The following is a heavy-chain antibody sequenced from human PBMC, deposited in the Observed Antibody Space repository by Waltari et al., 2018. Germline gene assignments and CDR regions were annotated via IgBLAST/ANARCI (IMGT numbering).Heavy chain of an antibody. Sequence: QVQLVESGGGVVQPGRSLRLSCAASGFTFSSYGMHWVRQAPGRGLEWVAVIWDDGSNKYYADSVKGRFTISRDNSKNTLYLQMNSLRAEDTAVYYCAKSSRDYDFWSGYYTDYWGQGTLVTVSS. V-gene: IGHV3-33*06. CDR3: AKSSRDYDFWSGYYTDY. CDR2: IWDDGSNK. CDR1: GFTFSSYG. J-gene: IGHJ4*02. D-gene: IGHD3-3*01.